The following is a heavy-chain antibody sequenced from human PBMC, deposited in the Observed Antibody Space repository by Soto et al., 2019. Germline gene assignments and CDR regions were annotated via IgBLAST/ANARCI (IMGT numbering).Heavy chain of an antibody. CDR3: ARSRRDCRANNCYSDFDS. V-gene: IGHV1-18*01. Sequence: GASVKVSCKASGYIFVDYGINWVRQAPGQGFERMGWILPNNGKTHYAERVQDRLTMTTDTSTSTAYMELRALTSDDTAVYFCARSRRDCRANNCYSDFDSWGQGTLVTVSS. CDR2: ILPNNGKT. CDR1: GYIFVDYG. D-gene: IGHD2-15*01. J-gene: IGHJ4*02.